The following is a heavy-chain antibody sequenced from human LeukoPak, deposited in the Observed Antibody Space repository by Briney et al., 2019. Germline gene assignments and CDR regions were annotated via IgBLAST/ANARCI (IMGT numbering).Heavy chain of an antibody. CDR2: IKQDGSDK. Sequence: GGSLRLSCPVSGFTFSSHWSSWVRQAPGKRLEWVANIKQDGSDKYYVDSVKGRFTTSRYNAKNSLYLQMDSLRAEDTAVYYCARDPQWELPDPYFLDYRGQGTLVSVSS. CDR3: ARDPQWELPDPYFLDY. CDR1: GFTFSSHW. V-gene: IGHV3-7*01. J-gene: IGHJ4*02. D-gene: IGHD1-26*01.